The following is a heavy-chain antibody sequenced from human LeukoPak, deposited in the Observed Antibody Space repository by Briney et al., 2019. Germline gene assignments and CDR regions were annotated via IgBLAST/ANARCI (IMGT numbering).Heavy chain of an antibody. CDR3: ARALTYAYFDY. J-gene: IGHJ4*02. CDR1: GFTFSSYS. Sequence: GGSLRLSCAASGFTFSSYSVNWVRQAPGKGLEWVSYISSTSTTIYYVDSVKGRFTISRDNAKNSLYLQMNSLRAEDTAMYYCARALTYAYFDYWGQGTLVTVSS. D-gene: IGHD2-2*01. CDR2: ISSTSTTI. V-gene: IGHV3-48*01.